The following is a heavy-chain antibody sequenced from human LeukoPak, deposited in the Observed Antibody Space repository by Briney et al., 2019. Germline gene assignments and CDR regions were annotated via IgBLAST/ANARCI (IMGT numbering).Heavy chain of an antibody. CDR2: INPDGSGT. D-gene: IGHD3-10*01. CDR3: VRLFGGVAKFDY. CDR1: GFTFSAYW. V-gene: IGHV3-7*01. J-gene: IGHJ4*02. Sequence: PGGSLRLSCAASGFTFSAYWMSWVRQGPGKGLDWVASINPDGSGTRYVDSVRGRITISRDNAQDSLYLYMNSLSAEDTAVYYCVRLFGGVAKFDYWGQRILVTVSS.